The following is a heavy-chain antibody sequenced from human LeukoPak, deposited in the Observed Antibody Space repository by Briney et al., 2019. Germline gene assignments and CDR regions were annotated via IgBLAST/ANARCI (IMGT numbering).Heavy chain of an antibody. CDR2: IYYSGST. CDR3: VKSGGYGLIDY. D-gene: IGHD1-26*01. V-gene: IGHV4-39*01. CDR1: GGSISSSSYY. J-gene: IGHJ4*02. Sequence: SETLSLTCTVSGGSISSSSYYWGWIRQPPGKGLEWIGSIYYSGSTYYNASLQSRVTISIDTSENQFSLRLNSVTAADTAMYYCVKSGGYGLIDYWGPGTLVTVSS.